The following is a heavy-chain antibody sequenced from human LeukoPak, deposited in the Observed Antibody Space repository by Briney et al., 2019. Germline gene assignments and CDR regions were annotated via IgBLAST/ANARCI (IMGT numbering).Heavy chain of an antibody. CDR3: GRGLPFETYFLGDY. D-gene: IGHD3-16*01. Sequence: ASVKVSCKASGYRFTGYHMHLVRQAPGQGLEGMGGINPKTGDTHYAQMFQGRVTITSDTSISTAYMEVNSLRSADTALYFCGRGLPFETYFLGDYWGQGTLVTVSS. J-gene: IGHJ4*02. CDR2: INPKTGDT. CDR1: GYRFTGYH. V-gene: IGHV1-2*02.